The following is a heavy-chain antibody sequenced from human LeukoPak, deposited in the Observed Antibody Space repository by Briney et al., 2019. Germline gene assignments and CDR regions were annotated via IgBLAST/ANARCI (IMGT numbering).Heavy chain of an antibody. CDR2: INPNSGGT. CDR3: ARDSLWYSYYFDY. V-gene: IGHV1-2*02. Sequence: ASVKVSCKASGYTFTGYYMHWVRQAPGQGLEWMGWINPNSGGTNYAQKFQGRVTMTRDTSISTAYMELSRLRSDDTAVYYCARDSLWYSYYFDYWGQGTLVAVSS. J-gene: IGHJ4*02. CDR1: GYTFTGYY. D-gene: IGHD2-21*01.